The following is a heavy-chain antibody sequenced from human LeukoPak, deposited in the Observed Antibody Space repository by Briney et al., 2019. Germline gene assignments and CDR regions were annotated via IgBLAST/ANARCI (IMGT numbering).Heavy chain of an antibody. Sequence: SETLSLTCTVSVGSISSSSFYWGWIRQPPGKGLEWIGEINHSGSTNYNPSLKSRVTISVDTSKNQFSLKLSSVTAADTAVYYCARRDIVVVVAATPYFDYWGQGILVTVSS. CDR3: ARRDIVVVVAATPYFDY. D-gene: IGHD2-15*01. V-gene: IGHV4-39*07. CDR2: INHSGST. CDR1: VGSISSSSFY. J-gene: IGHJ4*02.